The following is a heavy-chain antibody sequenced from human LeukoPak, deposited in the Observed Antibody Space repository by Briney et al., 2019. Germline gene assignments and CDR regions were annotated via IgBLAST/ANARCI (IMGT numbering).Heavy chain of an antibody. CDR2: ISAYNGNT. CDR1: GYTFTSYG. CDR3: ARDGSYYDILTGYYLLDY. Sequence: GASVKVSCKASGYTFTSYGISWVRQAPGQGLEWMGWISAYNGNTNYAQKLQGRVTMTTDTSTSTAYMELRSLRSDDTAVYYCARDGSYYDILTGYYLLDYWGQGTLVTVSS. J-gene: IGHJ4*02. V-gene: IGHV1-18*01. D-gene: IGHD3-9*01.